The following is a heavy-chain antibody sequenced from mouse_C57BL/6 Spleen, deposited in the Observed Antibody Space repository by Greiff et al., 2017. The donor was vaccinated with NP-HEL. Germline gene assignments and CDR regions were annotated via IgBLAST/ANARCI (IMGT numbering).Heavy chain of an antibody. CDR2: FWTGGGT. Sequence: QVQLQQSGPGLVAPSQSLSITCTVSGFSLTSYAISWVRQPQGKGLEWLGVFWTGGGTNYNSALKSRLSISKDKSKSQVFLKMNSLQTDNTARYYCARNPPLGSSGYVFAYWGQGTLVTVSA. V-gene: IGHV2-9-1*01. D-gene: IGHD3-2*02. CDR3: ARNPPLGSSGYVFAY. CDR1: GFSLTSYA. J-gene: IGHJ3*01.